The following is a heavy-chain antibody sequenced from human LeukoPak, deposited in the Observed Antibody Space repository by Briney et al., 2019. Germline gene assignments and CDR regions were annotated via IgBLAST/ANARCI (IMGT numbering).Heavy chain of an antibody. CDR2: ISASGST. CDR1: GGSMNNYY. Sequence: SETLSLTCTVSGGSMNNYYWSWIRQAPGKGLEWIGYISASGSTNYNPSLRSRVTISVDTSKNQFSLKLSSVTAADTALYYCARYDYGDCWFDPWGQGTLVTVSS. D-gene: IGHD4-17*01. J-gene: IGHJ5*02. CDR3: ARYDYGDCWFDP. V-gene: IGHV4-59*01.